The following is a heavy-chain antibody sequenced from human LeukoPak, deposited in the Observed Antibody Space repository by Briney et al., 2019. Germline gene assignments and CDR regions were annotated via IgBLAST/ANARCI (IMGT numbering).Heavy chain of an antibody. J-gene: IGHJ3*02. CDR3: ARHISGGSSSRTYYAFDI. CDR2: IYHSGNT. V-gene: IGHV4-30-2*01. CDR1: GGSISSGGYF. D-gene: IGHD2-15*01. Sequence: SQTLSLTCTVSGGSISSGGYFWSWIRQPPGKGLEWTGYIYHSGNTNYNPSLKSRVTISVDTSKNQFSLKLSSVTAADTAVYYCARHISGGSSSRTYYAFDIWGQGTMVTVSS.